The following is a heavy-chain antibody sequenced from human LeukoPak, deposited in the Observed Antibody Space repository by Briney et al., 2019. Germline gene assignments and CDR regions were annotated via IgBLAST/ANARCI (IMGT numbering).Heavy chain of an antibody. CDR2: IYNSGST. D-gene: IGHD5-18*01. V-gene: IGHV4-4*07. Sequence: SETLSLTCTVSGGSISSFYWSWIRQPAGKGLEWIGRIYNSGSTNYNPSLKSRVTISVDTSKNQFSLKLSSVTAADTAVYYCARTTEGGYTYDYFYYYYMDVWGKGTTVTISS. J-gene: IGHJ6*03. CDR3: ARTTEGGYTYDYFYYYYMDV. CDR1: GGSISSFY.